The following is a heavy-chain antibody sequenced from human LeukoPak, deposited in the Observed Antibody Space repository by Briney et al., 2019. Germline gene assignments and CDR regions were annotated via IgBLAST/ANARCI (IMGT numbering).Heavy chain of an antibody. CDR2: ISSSSTYI. D-gene: IGHD6-6*01. V-gene: IGHV3-21*01. J-gene: IGHJ4*02. Sequence: PGGSLRLSCAASGFTFSSYNMNWVRQAPGKGLEWVSSISSSSTYIFYADSVKGRLTISRDNAKNSLYLQMNSLRAEDTAVYYCARADDSSSGYFDYWGQGTLVTVSS. CDR1: GFTFSSYN. CDR3: ARADDSSSGYFDY.